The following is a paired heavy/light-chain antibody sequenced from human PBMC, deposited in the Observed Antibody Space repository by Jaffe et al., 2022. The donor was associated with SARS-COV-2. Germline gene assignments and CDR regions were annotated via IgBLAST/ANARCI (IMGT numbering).Light chain of an antibody. Sequence: QLVLTQSASASASLGASVKLTCTLSSGHSSYVIAWHQLQPDKGPRFLMKVDSDGSLNKGDGIPDRFSGSSSGAERYLTISSLQSEDEADYYCQTWGTGTLRVFGGGTKLTVV. CDR2: VDSDGSL. J-gene: IGLJ3*02. CDR3: QTWGTGTLRV. CDR1: SGHSSYV. V-gene: IGLV4-69*02.
Heavy chain of an antibody. J-gene: IGHJ4*02. CDR1: GGSISTSSYY. CDR2: VYYSGAT. CDR3: AVEVRGSTSGYGGDY. V-gene: IGHV4-39*01. D-gene: IGHD5-18*01. Sequence: QLQLQESGPGLVKPSETLSLTCTVSGGSISTSSYYWGWIRLPPGKGLEWIGSVYYSGATQYSPSLRSRVTLSVDRSKNQFFLTLSSVTAADTGVYYCAVEVRGSTSGYGGDYWGQGTLVTVSS.